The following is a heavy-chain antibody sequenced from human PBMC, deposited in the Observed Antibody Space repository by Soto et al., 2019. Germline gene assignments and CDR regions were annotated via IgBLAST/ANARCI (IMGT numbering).Heavy chain of an antibody. D-gene: IGHD6-19*01. Sequence: PSETLSLTCTVSGGSISSYYWSWIRQPPGKGLEWIGYIYYSGSTNYNPSLKSRVTISVDTSKNQFSLKLSSVTAADTAVYYCARGRGGGSGWTHDYWGQGTLVTVSS. CDR3: ARGRGGGSGWTHDY. CDR2: IYYSGST. V-gene: IGHV4-59*01. CDR1: GGSISSYY. J-gene: IGHJ4*02.